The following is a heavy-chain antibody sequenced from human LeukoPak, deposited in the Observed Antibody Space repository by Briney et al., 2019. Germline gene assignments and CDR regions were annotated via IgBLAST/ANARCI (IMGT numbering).Heavy chain of an antibody. CDR3: ARHGRESRYFDWLLYYIDH. J-gene: IGHJ4*02. CDR2: IYFSGNT. Sequence: SETLSLTCTVSGASISAYSWSWIRQPPGKGLEWIGCIYFSGNTHCNPSLESRVTLSVDTSKNKFSLKLSSVTAADTAVYYCARHGRESRYFDWLLYYIDHWGQGALVTVSS. D-gene: IGHD3-9*01. CDR1: GASISAYS. V-gene: IGHV4-59*08.